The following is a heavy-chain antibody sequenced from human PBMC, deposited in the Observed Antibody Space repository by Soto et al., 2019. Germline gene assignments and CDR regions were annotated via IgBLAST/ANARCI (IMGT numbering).Heavy chain of an antibody. CDR2: INPHSGVT. Sequence: GASVKVSCKASGYTLSAFYMHWVRQAPGQGLEWMGWINPHSGVTKYAQKFQGRVTMTSDLSISTTYMELSSLRSDDTAVYYCARHGSAVVAAATGDWFDPWGQGTLVTVSS. J-gene: IGHJ5*02. D-gene: IGHD2-15*01. V-gene: IGHV1-2*02. CDR3: ARHGSAVVAAATGDWFDP. CDR1: GYTLSAFY.